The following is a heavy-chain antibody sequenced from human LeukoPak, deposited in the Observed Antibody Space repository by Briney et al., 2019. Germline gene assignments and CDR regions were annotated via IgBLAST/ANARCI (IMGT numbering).Heavy chain of an antibody. Sequence: ASVKVSCMASGYSLSSNGISWARQAPRQGLEWMGWISDYSGNTKYAQNFQDRVTLTTDRSTNTAYMELRSLRSDDTAVYYCAREGATDYYFDPWGQGTLVTVSS. CDR2: ISDYSGNT. J-gene: IGHJ4*02. V-gene: IGHV1-18*01. CDR1: GYSLSSNG. D-gene: IGHD4-11*01. CDR3: AREGATDYYFDP.